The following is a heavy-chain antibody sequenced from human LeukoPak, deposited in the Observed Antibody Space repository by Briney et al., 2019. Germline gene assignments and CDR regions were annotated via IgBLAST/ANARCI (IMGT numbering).Heavy chain of an antibody. D-gene: IGHD6-6*01. CDR2: IYTSGST. V-gene: IGHV4-61*02. J-gene: IGHJ6*02. CDR1: GGSISSGRYY. Sequence: SETLSLTCTVSGGSISSGRYYWSWIRQPAGKGLEWFGRIYTSGSTNYNPSLKSRVTISVDTSKNQFSLKLSSVTAADTAVYYCARAFIAARPDYYYYGMDVWGQGTTVTVSS. CDR3: ARAFIAARPDYYYYGMDV.